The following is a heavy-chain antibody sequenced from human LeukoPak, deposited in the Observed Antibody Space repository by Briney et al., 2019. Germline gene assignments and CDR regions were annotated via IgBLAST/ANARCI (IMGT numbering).Heavy chain of an antibody. CDR1: GYTFTSYA. J-gene: IGHJ4*02. V-gene: IGHV1-3*01. CDR3: ARDKYSGYAARGGFDY. Sequence: ASVKVSCKASGYTFTSYAMHWARQAPGQRLEWMGWINAGNGNTKYSQKFQGRVTITRDTSASTAYMELSSLRSEDTAVYYCARDKYSGYAARGGFDYWGQGTLVTVSS. D-gene: IGHD5-12*01. CDR2: INAGNGNT.